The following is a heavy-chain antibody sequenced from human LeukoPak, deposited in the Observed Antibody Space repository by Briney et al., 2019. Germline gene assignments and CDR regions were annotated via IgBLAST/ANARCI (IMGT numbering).Heavy chain of an antibody. CDR2: ISGSGGST. D-gene: IGHD4-23*01. V-gene: IGHV3-23*01. J-gene: IGHJ4*02. Sequence: GGSLRLSCAVSGFTFRNYAMNWVRQAPGKGLEWVSIISGSGGSTYYADSMKGRFTISRDNSKNTLYLQMNSLRAEDTAVYYCAKVYDGNSGPFDYWGQGTLVTVSS. CDR3: AKVYDGNSGPFDY. CDR1: GFTFRNYA.